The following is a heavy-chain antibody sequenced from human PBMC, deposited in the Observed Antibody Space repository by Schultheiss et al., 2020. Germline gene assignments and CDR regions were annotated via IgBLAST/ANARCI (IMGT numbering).Heavy chain of an antibody. J-gene: IGHJ6*03. CDR3: AKEHDKWVFYYHYMDV. CDR2: ISYDGSNK. CDR1: GFTFSSYG. V-gene: IGHV3-30*18. Sequence: GGSLRLSCAASGFTFSSYGMHWVRQAPGKGLEWVAVISYDGSNKYYADSVEGRFTISRDNSKNTLYLQMNSLRAEDTAVYYCAKEHDKWVFYYHYMDVWGKGTTVTVSS. D-gene: IGHD1-26*01.